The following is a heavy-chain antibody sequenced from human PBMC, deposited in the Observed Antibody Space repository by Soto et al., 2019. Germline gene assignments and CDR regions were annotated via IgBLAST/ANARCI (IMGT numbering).Heavy chain of an antibody. CDR2: IWYDGSNK. D-gene: IGHD2-21*02. Sequence: QVQLVESGGGVVQPGRSLRLSCAASGFTFSSYGMHWVRQAPGKGLEWVAVIWYDGSNKYYADSVKGRFTISRDNSKNQAELQMNRLGAEDTAVYYCARASGGNSDYYYGMDVWGQGTTVTVSS. CDR3: ARASGGNSDYYYGMDV. CDR1: GFTFSSYG. V-gene: IGHV3-33*01. J-gene: IGHJ6*02.